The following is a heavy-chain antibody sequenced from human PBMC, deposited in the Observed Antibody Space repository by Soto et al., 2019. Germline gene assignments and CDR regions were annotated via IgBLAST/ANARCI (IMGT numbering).Heavy chain of an antibody. CDR3: ARHSGDTMIVVVTWDYYGMDV. V-gene: IGHV4-39*01. J-gene: IGHJ6*02. D-gene: IGHD3-22*01. CDR2: IYYSGST. Sequence: PSETLSLTCTVSGGSISSSSYYWGWIRQPPWKGLEWIGSIYYSGSTYYNPSLKSRVTISVDTSKNQFSLKLSSVTAADTAVYYCARHSGDTMIVVVTWDYYGMDVWGQGXTVTVSS. CDR1: GGSISSSSYY.